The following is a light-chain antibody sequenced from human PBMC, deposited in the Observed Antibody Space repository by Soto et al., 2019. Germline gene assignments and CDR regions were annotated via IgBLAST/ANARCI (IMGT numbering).Light chain of an antibody. CDR2: DVN. CDR1: SSDVGYYNY. V-gene: IGLV2-14*01. Sequence: QSALTQSASVSGSPGQSIAISCTGTSSDVGYYNYVSWYQQHPGKAPNVMIYDVNNRPSGVPDRFSGSKSGNTASLTISGLQAEDEADYYCSSYTSSSTYVFGTGTKLTVL. CDR3: SSYTSSSTYV. J-gene: IGLJ1*01.